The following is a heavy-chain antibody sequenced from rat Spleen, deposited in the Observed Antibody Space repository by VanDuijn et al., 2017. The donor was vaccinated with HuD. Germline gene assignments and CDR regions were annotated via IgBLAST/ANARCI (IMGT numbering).Heavy chain of an antibody. D-gene: IGHD1-7*01. V-gene: IGHV5-58*01. Sequence: EVQLVETGGGLVQPGRSLKLSCVASGFTFNNHWMSWIRQAPGKGLEWVATISYDGSSTYYRDSVKGRFTISRDNAKNIVYLQMNSLKSEDTATYYCAVAGYGYWGQGVMVTVSS. J-gene: IGHJ2*01. CDR1: GFTFNNHW. CDR3: AVAGYGY. CDR2: ISYDGSST.